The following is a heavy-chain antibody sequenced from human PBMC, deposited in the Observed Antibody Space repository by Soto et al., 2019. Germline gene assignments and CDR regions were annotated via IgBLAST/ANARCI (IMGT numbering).Heavy chain of an antibody. Sequence: QVQLVQSGAEVKKPGSSVKVSCKASGGTFSTSAISWVRQAHGQGLEWVGGIMPVFPTPDYAQNFRGRVTITAYESTTTAYLELTSLRADDTAVYYCARDKDRLQLGGNYYYILDVWGQGTAITVSS. D-gene: IGHD1-1*01. V-gene: IGHV1-69*12. CDR1: GGTFSTSA. J-gene: IGHJ6*02. CDR3: ARDKDRLQLGGNYYYILDV. CDR2: IMPVFPTP.